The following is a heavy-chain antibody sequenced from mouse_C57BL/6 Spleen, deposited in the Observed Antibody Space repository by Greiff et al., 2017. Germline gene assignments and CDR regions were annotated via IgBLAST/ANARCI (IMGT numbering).Heavy chain of an antibody. CDR1: GYTFTSYW. D-gene: IGHD2-4*01. V-gene: IGHV1-69*01. CDR2: IDPSDSYT. Sequence: QVQLKQPGAELVMPGASVKLSCKASGYTFTSYWMHWVKQRPGQGLEWIGEIDPSDSYTNYNHKFKGKSTLTVDKSSSTAYMQLSSLTSEDSAVYYCARLGLYDYDYAMDYWGQGTSVTVSS. J-gene: IGHJ4*01. CDR3: ARLGLYDYDYAMDY.